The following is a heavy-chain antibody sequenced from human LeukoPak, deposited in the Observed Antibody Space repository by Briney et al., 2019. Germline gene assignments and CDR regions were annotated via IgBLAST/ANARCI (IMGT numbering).Heavy chain of an antibody. CDR2: IHPGDSDT. D-gene: IGHD5-12*01. CDR1: GYSFTSYW. J-gene: IGHJ4*02. CDR3: ARSPKNVAYNSGLDYFDF. V-gene: IGHV5-51*01. Sequence: GESLKISCKGSGYSFTSYWIGWVRQMPGKGLEWMGIIHPGDSDTRYSPSFQGQVTISADKSISTAYLQWSSLKASDTAMFYCARSPKNVAYNSGLDYFDFWGQGTLVTASS.